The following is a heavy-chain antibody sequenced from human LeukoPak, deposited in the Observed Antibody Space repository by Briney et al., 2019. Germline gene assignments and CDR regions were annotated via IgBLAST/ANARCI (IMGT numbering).Heavy chain of an antibody. CDR2: IGGSGGST. D-gene: IGHD3-10*01. Sequence: PGGSLRLSCAASGFTFSSYAMSWVRQAPGKGLEWVSAIGGSGGSTYYADSVKGRFTISRDNSKNTLYLQMNSLRAEDTAVYYCAKDPNTYYYGSGINFDYWGQGTLVTVSS. CDR1: GFTFSSYA. CDR3: AKDPNTYYYGSGINFDY. J-gene: IGHJ4*02. V-gene: IGHV3-23*01.